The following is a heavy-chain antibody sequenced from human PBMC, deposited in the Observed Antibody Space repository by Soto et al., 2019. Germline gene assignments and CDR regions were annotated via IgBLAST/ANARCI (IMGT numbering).Heavy chain of an antibody. CDR3: AHTTGSSGGAIMDY. Sequence: QITLKESGPTQVKPTQTLTLTCTVSGFSLSTIGVGVGWIRQPPGKALEWLALIHWDDVKCYSPSLKRRLTISKDTSKNQVVLTMTNMDPVDTATYYCAHTTGSSGGAIMDYWGQGTLVTVSS. J-gene: IGHJ4*02. CDR2: IHWDDVK. V-gene: IGHV2-5*02. D-gene: IGHD6-19*01. CDR1: GFSLSTIGVG.